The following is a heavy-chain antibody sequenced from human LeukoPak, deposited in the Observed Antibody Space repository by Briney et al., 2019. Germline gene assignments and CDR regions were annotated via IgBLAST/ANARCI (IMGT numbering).Heavy chain of an antibody. CDR3: ATYRQVLLPFES. V-gene: IGHV3-53*01. CDR1: GFSVNNNY. Sequence: GGSLRLSCVVSGFSVNNNYVSWVRQAPGKGLEWVSSIFPSGGEIHYADSVRGRFTISRDNSKSTLSLQMNSLRAEDTAIYYCATYRQVLLPFESWGQGTLVTVSS. CDR2: IFPSGGEI. D-gene: IGHD2-8*02. J-gene: IGHJ4*02.